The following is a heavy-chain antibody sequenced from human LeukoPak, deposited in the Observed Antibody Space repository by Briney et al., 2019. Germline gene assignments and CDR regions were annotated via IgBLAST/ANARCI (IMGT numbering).Heavy chain of an antibody. CDR1: GFTFSSYS. CDR3: AVDIVATFSNY. V-gene: IGHV3-23*01. Sequence: GGSLRLSCAASGFTFSSYSMNWVRQAPGKGLEWVSAISGSGGSTYYADSVKGRFTISRDNSKNTLYLQMNGLRAEDTAVYYCAVDIVATFSNYWGQGTLVTVSS. CDR2: ISGSGGST. D-gene: IGHD5-12*01. J-gene: IGHJ4*02.